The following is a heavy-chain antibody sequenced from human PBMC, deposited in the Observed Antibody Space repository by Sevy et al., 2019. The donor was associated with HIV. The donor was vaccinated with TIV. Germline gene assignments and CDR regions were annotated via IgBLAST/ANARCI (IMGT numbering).Heavy chain of an antibody. D-gene: IGHD1-26*01. CDR3: ANAYSGSYSHSYLYALDV. V-gene: IGHV3-30*18. CDR2: ISHDGINE. J-gene: IGHJ6*02. CDR1: GFSFSYYG. Sequence: GGSLRLSCTGSGFSFSYYGIHWVRQAPGKGLDWVAVISHDGINEYYADSVKGRFTISRDNSRNTVYLEMNSLRNEDTAIYFCANAYSGSYSHSYLYALDVWGQGTTVTVSS.